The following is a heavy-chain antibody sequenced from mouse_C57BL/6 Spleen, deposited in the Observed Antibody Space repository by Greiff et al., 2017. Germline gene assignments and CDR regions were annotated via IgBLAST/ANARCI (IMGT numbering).Heavy chain of an antibody. D-gene: IGHD1-1*02. CDR3: ARGGVDY. J-gene: IGHJ2*01. Sequence: VQLQQSGAELVKPGASVKMSCKASGYTFTSYWITWVKQRPGQGLEWIGDIYPGSGSTNYNEKFKSKATLTVDTPSSTAYMQLSSLTSEDSAVYYCARGGVDYWGQGTTLTVSS. CDR1: GYTFTSYW. CDR2: IYPGSGST. V-gene: IGHV1-55*01.